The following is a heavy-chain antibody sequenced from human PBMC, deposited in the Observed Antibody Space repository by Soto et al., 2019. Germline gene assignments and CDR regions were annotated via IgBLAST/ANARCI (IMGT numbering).Heavy chain of an antibody. J-gene: IGHJ4*01. CDR1: GGSISSGGYY. D-gene: IGHD3-22*01. CDR3: ARVDRSGPRYYFDY. V-gene: IGHV4-31*03. CDR2: NHYNGSN. Sequence: QVQLQESGPGLVKPSQTLSLTCTVSGGSISSGGYYWSWIRQHPGKGLEWIGYNHYNGSNHYNPSLKSRVTISVDTSKNQFSLKLSSVTAADTAVYYCARVDRSGPRYYFDYWGHGTLVTVSS.